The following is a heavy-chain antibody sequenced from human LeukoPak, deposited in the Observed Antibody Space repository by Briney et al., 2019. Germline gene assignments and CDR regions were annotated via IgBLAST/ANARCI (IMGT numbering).Heavy chain of an antibody. Sequence: SETLSLTCTVSDGSISSYYWSWIRQPPGKGLEWIGYIYYSGSTNYNPSLKSRVTISVDTSKNQFSLKLSSVTAADTAVYYCASGGGRDGYNLIDYWGQGTLVTVSS. D-gene: IGHD5-24*01. CDR3: ASGGGRDGYNLIDY. J-gene: IGHJ4*02. CDR1: DGSISSYY. CDR2: IYYSGST. V-gene: IGHV4-59*08.